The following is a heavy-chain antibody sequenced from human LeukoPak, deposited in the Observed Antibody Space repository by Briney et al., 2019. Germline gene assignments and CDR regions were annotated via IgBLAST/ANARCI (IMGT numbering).Heavy chain of an antibody. V-gene: IGHV1-46*01. CDR2: INPGGGNT. J-gene: IGHJ3*02. CDR3: ARIRDGYNDAYDI. Sequence: ASVKVSCKASGYTFTNSYIHWVRQAPGQGFQWMGLINPGGGNTNYAQNFQGRLTMTRDTSTTTVYMELSGLRSEDTAIYYCARIRDGYNDAYDIRGQGTVVTVPS. D-gene: IGHD5-24*01. CDR1: GYTFTNSY.